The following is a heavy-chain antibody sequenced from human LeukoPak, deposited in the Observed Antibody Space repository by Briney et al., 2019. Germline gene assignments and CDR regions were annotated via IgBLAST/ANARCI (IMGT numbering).Heavy chain of an antibody. V-gene: IGHV3-53*01. CDR2: IYSDGPT. D-gene: IGHD2-8*02. CDR1: GFTVSIYY. CDR3: ARGWVVATGGFDM. J-gene: IGHJ3*02. Sequence: PGGSLRLSCAASGFTVSIYYMTWVRQAPGKGLEWVSVIYSDGPTYYADSVKGRFTISRDNSKNTVYLQMNSLRGEDTAVYCCARGWVVATGGFDMWGQGTMVTVSS.